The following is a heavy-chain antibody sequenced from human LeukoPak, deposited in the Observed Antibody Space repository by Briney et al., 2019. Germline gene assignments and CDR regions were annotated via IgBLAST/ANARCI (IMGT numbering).Heavy chain of an antibody. CDR1: GYTFSGYY. CDR2: INPNSGGT. Sequence: ASVKVSCKASGYTFSGYYMHWVRQAPGQGLEWMGWINPNSGGTKSAQKFQGRVTMTRDTSISTAYMELSRLRSDDTAVYYCARVSGSYGLAVDYWGQGTLVTVSS. CDR3: ARVSGSYGLAVDY. D-gene: IGHD1-26*01. J-gene: IGHJ4*02. V-gene: IGHV1-2*02.